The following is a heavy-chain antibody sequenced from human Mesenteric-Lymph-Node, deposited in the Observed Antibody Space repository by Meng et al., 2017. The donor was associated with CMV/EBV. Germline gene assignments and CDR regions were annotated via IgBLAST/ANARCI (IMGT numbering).Heavy chain of an antibody. CDR1: RDNFNNYA. CDR2: IIPIFGSA. V-gene: IGHV1-69*05. D-gene: IGHD2-2*02. CDR3: AKSIGGCTSAACYSLDY. J-gene: IGHJ4*02. Sequence: SVKVSCKTSRDNFNNYAFSWVRQAPGRGLEWMGGIIPIFGSADYSQKFQGRVTITTDESTGTAYMELSSLTSEDTAIYYCAKSIGGCTSAACYSLDYWGQGTLVTVSS.